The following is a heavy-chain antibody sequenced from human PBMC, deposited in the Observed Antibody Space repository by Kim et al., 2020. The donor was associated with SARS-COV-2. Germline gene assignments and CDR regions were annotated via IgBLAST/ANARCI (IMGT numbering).Heavy chain of an antibody. J-gene: IGHJ4*02. CDR3: ARGRSLHVPLMIVVNY. Sequence: APVKVSCKASGYTFTGYYMHWVRQAPGQGLEWMGRINPNSGGTNYAQKFQGRVTMTRDTSISTAYMELSRLRSDDTAVYYCARGRSLHVPLMIVVNYWGQGTLVTVSS. CDR1: GYTFTGYY. D-gene: IGHD3-22*01. CDR2: INPNSGGT. V-gene: IGHV1-2*06.